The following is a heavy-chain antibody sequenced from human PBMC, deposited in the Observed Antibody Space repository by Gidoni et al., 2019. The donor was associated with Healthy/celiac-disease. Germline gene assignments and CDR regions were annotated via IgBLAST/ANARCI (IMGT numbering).Heavy chain of an antibody. D-gene: IGHD3-3*01. CDR1: GFTFSTYG. V-gene: IGHV3-30*18. Sequence: QVQLVEYGGGVVQPGRSLRLSCAASGFTFSTYGMHWVRQAPGKGLEWVAVISYDGSNKYYADSVKGRFTISRDNSKNTLYLQMNSLRAEDTAVYYCAKDLPGITIFGVVIKDYYYGMDVWGQGTTVTVSS. CDR3: AKDLPGITIFGVVIKDYYYGMDV. J-gene: IGHJ6*02. CDR2: ISYDGSNK.